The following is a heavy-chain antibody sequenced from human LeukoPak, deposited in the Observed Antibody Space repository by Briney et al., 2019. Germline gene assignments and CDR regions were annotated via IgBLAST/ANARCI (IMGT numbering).Heavy chain of an antibody. V-gene: IGHV5-51*01. D-gene: IGHD6-13*01. CDR3: ARSIAAAGSPDAYYFDY. J-gene: IGHJ4*02. Sequence: GESLKISCKGSGYRFTSYWIGWVRQMPGKGLEWMGIIYPGDSDTRYSPSFQGQVTISADKSISTAYLQWSSLKASDTAMYYCARSIAAAGSPDAYYFDYWGQGTLVTVSS. CDR1: GYRFTSYW. CDR2: IYPGDSDT.